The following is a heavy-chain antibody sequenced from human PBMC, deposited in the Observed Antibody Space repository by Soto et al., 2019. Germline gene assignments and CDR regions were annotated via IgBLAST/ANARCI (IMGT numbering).Heavy chain of an antibody. D-gene: IGHD2-21*01. Sequence: GSLRLSCEASGFTFSSYSMHWVRQAPGEGLEYVSAISGNGGTTYYANSVRGRFIISRDNSKNTLYLQMGRLRAEDMAVYYCVKSDSEMFYPVGGRFASWGQGTLVTVSS. CDR1: GFTFSSYS. CDR3: VKSDSEMFYPVGGRFAS. CDR2: ISGNGGTT. J-gene: IGHJ4*02. V-gene: IGHV3-64*01.